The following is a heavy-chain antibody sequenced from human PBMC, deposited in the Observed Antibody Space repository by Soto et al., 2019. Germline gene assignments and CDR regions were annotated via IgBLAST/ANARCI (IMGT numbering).Heavy chain of an antibody. Sequence: QVQLVESGGGVVQPGRSLRLSCAASGFTFSSYGMHWVRQAPGKGLEWVAVISYDGSNKYYADSVKGRFTISRDNSKNTLYLQMNSLRAEDTAVYYCAKDLSYYDSSGYPKTIDYWGQGTLVTVSS. CDR1: GFTFSSYG. CDR2: ISYDGSNK. J-gene: IGHJ4*02. V-gene: IGHV3-30*18. CDR3: AKDLSYYDSSGYPKTIDY. D-gene: IGHD3-22*01.